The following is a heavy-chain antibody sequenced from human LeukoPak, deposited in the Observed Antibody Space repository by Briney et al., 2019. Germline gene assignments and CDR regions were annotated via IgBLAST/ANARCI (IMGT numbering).Heavy chain of an antibody. V-gene: IGHV1-8*01. D-gene: IGHD6-19*01. Sequence: ASVKVSCKASGYTFTSYDINWVRQATGQGLEWMGWMNPNSGNTGYAQKFQGRVTMTRNTSISTAYMELSSLRSEDTAVYYCARLYSSGPDFGGWGQGTLVTVSS. J-gene: IGHJ4*02. CDR3: ARLYSSGPDFGG. CDR1: GYTFTSYD. CDR2: MNPNSGNT.